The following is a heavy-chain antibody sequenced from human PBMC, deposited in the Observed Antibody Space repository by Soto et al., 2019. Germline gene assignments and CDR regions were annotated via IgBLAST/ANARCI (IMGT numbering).Heavy chain of an antibody. D-gene: IGHD3-10*01. CDR3: AHPRGFGVFDAYDV. Sequence: EAQLLESGGALVQPGGSLRLSCAASGFTFSTYAMSWVRQAPGKGLEWVSAISGSGDSTYSADSVRGRFTISRDNSINTLYLHMNNLRKEDTAVYYWAHPRGFGVFDAYDVWGQGTMVTVSS. CDR2: ISGSGDST. V-gene: IGHV3-23*01. CDR1: GFTFSTYA. J-gene: IGHJ3*01.